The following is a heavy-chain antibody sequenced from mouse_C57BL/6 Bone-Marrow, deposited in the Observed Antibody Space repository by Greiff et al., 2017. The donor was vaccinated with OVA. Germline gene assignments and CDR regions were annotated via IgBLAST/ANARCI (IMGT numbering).Heavy chain of an antibody. D-gene: IGHD1-1*02. CDR2: IYPGDGDT. J-gene: IGHJ3*01. CDR3: ATYGGSFAY. V-gene: IGHV1-82*01. Sequence: QVQLQQSGPELVKPGASVKISCKASGYAFSSSWMNWVQQRPGKGLEWIGRIYPGDGDTNYNGKFKGKATLTADKSSSTAYLQLSSLTAEDSAVYFCATYGGSFAYWGQGTLVTVSA. CDR1: GYAFSSSW.